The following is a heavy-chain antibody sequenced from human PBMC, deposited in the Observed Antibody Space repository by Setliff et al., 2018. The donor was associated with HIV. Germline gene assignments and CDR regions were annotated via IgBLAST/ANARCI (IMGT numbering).Heavy chain of an antibody. V-gene: IGHV4-59*08. D-gene: IGHD3-16*01. CDR2: IHSSGST. CDR3: SRGSYYMDV. J-gene: IGHJ6*03. Sequence: PSETLSLTCTVSGGSISNYYWGWIRQPPGKKLEWIGYIHSSGSTIYSASLKSRVSISVDTSKNQVSLRLSSVTAADTAVYHCSRGSYYMDVWGKGTTVTVSS. CDR1: GGSISNYY.